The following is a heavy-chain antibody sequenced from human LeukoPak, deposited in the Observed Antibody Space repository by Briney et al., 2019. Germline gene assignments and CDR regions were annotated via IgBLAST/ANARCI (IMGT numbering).Heavy chain of an antibody. CDR2: IYPGDSDT. J-gene: IGHJ6*02. CDR1: GYRFTNYW. Sequence: PGESLKISCKGSGYRFTNYWIGWVRQMPGKGLEWMGIIYPGDSDTRYSPSFQGQVNISADKSISTAYLQWSSLKASDTAIYYCARRTDNYYAMDVWGQGTTVTVSS. V-gene: IGHV5-51*01. CDR3: ARRTDNYYAMDV.